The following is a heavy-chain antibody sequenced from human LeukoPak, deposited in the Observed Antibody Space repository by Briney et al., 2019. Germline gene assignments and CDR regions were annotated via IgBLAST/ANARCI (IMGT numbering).Heavy chain of an antibody. CDR3: ARENSGSYYQFDC. CDR1: GFRFSAYG. J-gene: IGHJ4*02. Sequence: GGSLRLSCDASGFRFSAYGMSWVRQAPGKGLGWVSSISSSSSYIYYADSVKGRFTISRDNAKHSLYLQMNSLRAEDTAVYYCARENSGSYYQFDCWGQGTLVTVSS. V-gene: IGHV3-21*01. D-gene: IGHD1-26*01. CDR2: ISSSSSYI.